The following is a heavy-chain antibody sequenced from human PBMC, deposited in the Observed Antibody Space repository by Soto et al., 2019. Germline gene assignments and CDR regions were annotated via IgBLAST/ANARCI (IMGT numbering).Heavy chain of an antibody. D-gene: IGHD1-26*01. V-gene: IGHV4-30-4*01. Sequence: PSETLSLTCTVSGGSISSGDYYWSWIRQPPGKGLEWIGYIYYSGSTYYNPSLRSRVTISVDTSKNQFSLKLSSVTAADTAVYYCASRIGGDYYDYYGMDVWGQGTTVTVSS. CDR2: IYYSGST. CDR3: ASRIGGDYYDYYGMDV. CDR1: GGSISSGDYY. J-gene: IGHJ6*02.